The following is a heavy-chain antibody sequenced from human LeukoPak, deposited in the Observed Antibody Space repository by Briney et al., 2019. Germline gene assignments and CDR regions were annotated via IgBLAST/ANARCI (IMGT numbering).Heavy chain of an antibody. D-gene: IGHD3-3*01. CDR2: ISSGGSTI. CDR1: GFTFSDYY. Sequence: PGGSLRLSCAASGFTFSDYYVTWIRQAPGKGLEWVSYISSGGSTIYYADSVKGRFTISRDNSKNTLYLQMNSLRAEDTAVYYCAKEPYYDFWSGYYGLYSPDYWGQGTLVTVSS. J-gene: IGHJ4*02. CDR3: AKEPYYDFWSGYYGLYSPDY. V-gene: IGHV3-11*01.